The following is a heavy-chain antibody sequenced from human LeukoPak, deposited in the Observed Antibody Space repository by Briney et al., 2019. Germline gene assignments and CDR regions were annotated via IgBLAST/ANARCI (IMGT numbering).Heavy chain of an antibody. CDR3: ARVRLLWFGESPYYMDV. D-gene: IGHD3-10*01. J-gene: IGHJ6*03. Sequence: SETLSLTCTVSGGSISSYYWSWIRLPPGKGLEWIGYIYYSGSTNYNPSLKSRVTISVDTSKNQFSLKLSSVTAADTAVYYCARVRLLWFGESPYYMDVWGKGTTVTVSS. CDR1: GGSISSYY. V-gene: IGHV4-59*01. CDR2: IYYSGST.